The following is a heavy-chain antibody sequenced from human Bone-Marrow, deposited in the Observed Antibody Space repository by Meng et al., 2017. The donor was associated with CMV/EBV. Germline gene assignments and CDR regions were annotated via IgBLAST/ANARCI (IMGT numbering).Heavy chain of an antibody. CDR1: GFTVSSKY. CDR3: ARAARGGATSAQYFQY. V-gene: IGHV3-53*01. CDR2: IYSDGNT. J-gene: IGHJ1*01. D-gene: IGHD1-26*01. Sequence: GESLRLSCAASGFTVSSKYMSWVRQAPGKGLEWVSLIYSDGNTYYADSVKGRFTISRDNAKNSLSLQMNSLRAEDTAVYYCARAARGGATSAQYFQYWGQGTLVTVSS.